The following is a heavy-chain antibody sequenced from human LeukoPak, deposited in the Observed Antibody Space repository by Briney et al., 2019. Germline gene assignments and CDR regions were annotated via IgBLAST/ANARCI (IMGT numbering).Heavy chain of an antibody. CDR2: INHSGST. CDR3: ARGRYYYGSGSYYPFDP. D-gene: IGHD3-10*01. Sequence: GSLRLSCAASGFTFSSYAMHWVRQPPGKGLEWIGEINHSGSTNYNPSLKSRVTISVDTSKNQFSLKLSSVTAADTAVYYCARGRYYYGSGSYYPFDPWGQGTLVTVSS. J-gene: IGHJ5*02. CDR1: GFTFSSYA. V-gene: IGHV4-34*01.